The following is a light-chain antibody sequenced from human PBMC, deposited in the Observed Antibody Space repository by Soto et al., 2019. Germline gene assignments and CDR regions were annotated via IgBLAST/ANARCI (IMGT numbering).Light chain of an antibody. CDR1: QSVSSN. Sequence: EIVMTQSPATLSVSPGERATLSCRASQSVSSNLAWYQQKPGQAPRLLIYDASSRATGIPDRFSGSGSGTDFTLTISRLEPEDFAVYYCQQYGSSPALTFGGGTKVDI. V-gene: IGKV3-20*01. CDR2: DAS. J-gene: IGKJ4*01. CDR3: QQYGSSPALT.